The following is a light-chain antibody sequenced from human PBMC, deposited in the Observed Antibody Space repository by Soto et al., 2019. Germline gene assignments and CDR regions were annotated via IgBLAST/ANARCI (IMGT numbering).Light chain of an antibody. CDR2: KAS. CDR1: QSISYW. V-gene: IGKV1-5*03. CDR3: QQYNSYRRT. Sequence: DIRMTQSPPTLSASVGDRVTITCRASQSISYWLAWYQQKPGEAPKLLIYKASSLQSGVPSRFSGSGSGTEFTLTISSLQPDDFATYYCQQYNSYRRTFGQGTKVEIK. J-gene: IGKJ1*01.